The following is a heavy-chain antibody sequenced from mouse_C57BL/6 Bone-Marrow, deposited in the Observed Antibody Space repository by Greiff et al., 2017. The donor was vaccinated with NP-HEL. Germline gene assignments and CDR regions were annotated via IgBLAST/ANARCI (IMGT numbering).Heavy chain of an antibody. J-gene: IGHJ1*03. CDR3: ARHGDYFGSSYGYFDV. Sequence: VQLQQSGAELVKPGASVKLSCKASGYTFTEYTINWVKQRSGQGLEWIGWFYPGSGSIKYNEKFKDKATLTADKSSSTVYMDISRLTSEDSAVYFCARHGDYFGSSYGYFDVWGTGTTVTVSS. CDR2: FYPGSGSI. CDR1: GYTFTEYT. V-gene: IGHV1-62-2*01. D-gene: IGHD1-1*01.